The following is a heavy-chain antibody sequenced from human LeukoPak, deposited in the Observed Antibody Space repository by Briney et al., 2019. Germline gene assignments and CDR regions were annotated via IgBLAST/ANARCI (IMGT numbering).Heavy chain of an antibody. CDR1: GFTFSSYA. CDR2: ISSNGGST. V-gene: IGHV3-64*01. D-gene: IGHD3-22*01. CDR3: ARDRYYDSSGYVGY. J-gene: IGHJ4*02. Sequence: GGPLRLSCAASGFTFSSYAMHWVRQAPGKGLEYVSAISSNGGSTYYANSVKGRFTISRDNSKNTLYLQMGSLRAEDMAVYYCARDRYYDSSGYVGYWGQGTLVTVSS.